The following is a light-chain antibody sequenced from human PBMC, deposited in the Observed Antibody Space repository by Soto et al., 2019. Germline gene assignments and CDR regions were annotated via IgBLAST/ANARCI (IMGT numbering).Light chain of an antibody. CDR2: DAS. Sequence: DIQMTQSPSSLSASVGDRVTITCRASQTISTYLNWYQQKPGKAPRLLIYDASSLLSGVPSRFSGSGSGTDFTLTISSLQPEDFATYFCQKLNAYPPWTFGQGTKVEIK. J-gene: IGKJ1*01. V-gene: IGKV1-39*01. CDR3: QKLNAYPPWT. CDR1: QTISTY.